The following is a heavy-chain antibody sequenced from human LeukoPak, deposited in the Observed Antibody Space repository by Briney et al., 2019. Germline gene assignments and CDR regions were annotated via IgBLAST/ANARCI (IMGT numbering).Heavy chain of an antibody. J-gene: IGHJ4*02. CDR1: GFTFSNYG. CDR2: ISFDGSNN. Sequence: PGRSLRLSCTASGFTFSNYGMHWVRQAPGKGLEWVAVISFDGSNNAYLDSVKGRFTISRDNSKNTLYLHMSSLKAEDTAVYYCAKSVGAQPGFDFWGQGTLVTVSS. CDR3: AKSVGAQPGFDF. V-gene: IGHV3-30*18. D-gene: IGHD6-6*01.